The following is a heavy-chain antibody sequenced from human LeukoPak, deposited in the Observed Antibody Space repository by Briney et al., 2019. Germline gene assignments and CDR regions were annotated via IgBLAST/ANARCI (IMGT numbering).Heavy chain of an antibody. CDR3: TTVRAVMALDPYYYYYYMDV. CDR1: GFTFSNAW. V-gene: IGHV3-15*01. CDR2: IKSKTDGGTT. Sequence: GGSLRLSCAASGFTFSNAWMSWVRQAPGKGLEWVGRIKSKTDGGTTDYAAPVKGRFTISRDDSKNTLYLQMNSLKTEDTAVYYCTTVRAVMALDPYYYYYYMDVWGKGTTVPVSS. D-gene: IGHD3-9*01. J-gene: IGHJ6*03.